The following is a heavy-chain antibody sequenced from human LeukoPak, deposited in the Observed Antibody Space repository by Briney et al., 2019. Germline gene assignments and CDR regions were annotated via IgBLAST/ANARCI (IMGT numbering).Heavy chain of an antibody. D-gene: IGHD3-22*01. CDR1: GFTFSSYG. CDR3: AKLPIAYDSSGYPGDAFDI. J-gene: IGHJ3*02. V-gene: IGHV3-30*18. CDR2: ISYDGSNK. Sequence: GGSLRLSCAASGFTFSSYGMHWVRQAPGKGLEWVAVISYDGSNKYYADSVKGRFTISRDNSKNTLYLQMNSLRAEDTAVYYCAKLPIAYDSSGYPGDAFDIWGQGTMVTVSS.